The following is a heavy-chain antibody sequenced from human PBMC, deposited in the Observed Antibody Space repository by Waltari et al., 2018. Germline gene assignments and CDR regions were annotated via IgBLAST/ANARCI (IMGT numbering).Heavy chain of an antibody. CDR1: GFTFSTYW. CDR2: INTDGSTI. CDR3: TREDYGGKDY. Sequence: EVQLAESGGGLVQPGESLRLSCSASGFTFSTYWMHWVRQGPGKGLVWVSRINTDGSTINYADSVKGRFTISRDNAKNTLYLQMNSLRAEDTAVYYCTREDYGGKDYWGQGTLVTVSS. D-gene: IGHD4-17*01. J-gene: IGHJ4*02. V-gene: IGHV3-74*01.